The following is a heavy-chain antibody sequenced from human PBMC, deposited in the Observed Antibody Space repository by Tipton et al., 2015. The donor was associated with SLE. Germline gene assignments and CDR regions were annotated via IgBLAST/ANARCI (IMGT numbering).Heavy chain of an antibody. D-gene: IGHD2-2*01. J-gene: IGHJ4*02. V-gene: IGHV4-31*03. CDR3: ARYYCTTTRCYYFDY. CDR2: IYNTGNT. CDR1: GASISSDVYY. Sequence: TLSLTCSVSGASISSDVYYWSWIRQLPGKGLEWIGYIYNTGNTYYNPSLKSRVTMSVDTSKNQFSLQLSSVTAADTAVYFCARYYCTTTRCYYFDYWGRGTLVTVSS.